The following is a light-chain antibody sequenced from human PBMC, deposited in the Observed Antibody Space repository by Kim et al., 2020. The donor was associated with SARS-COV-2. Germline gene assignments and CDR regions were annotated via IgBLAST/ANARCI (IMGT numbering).Light chain of an antibody. J-gene: IGKJ1*01. CDR1: QHIDIH. Sequence: GDRVNITCRASQHIDIHLSWYQQQPGKAPNLLIYAASNLHSGVPSRFSGSGSGTNFTLTISRLQPEDFATYYCQQGYSTPQTFGQGTKVDIK. V-gene: IGKV1-39*01. CDR3: QQGYSTPQT. CDR2: AAS.